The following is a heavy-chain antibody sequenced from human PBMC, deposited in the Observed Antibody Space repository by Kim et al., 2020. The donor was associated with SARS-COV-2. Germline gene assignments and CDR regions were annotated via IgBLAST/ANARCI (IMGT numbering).Heavy chain of an antibody. V-gene: IGHV4-4*02. D-gene: IGHD6-19*01. J-gene: IGHJ4*02. CDR3: ARGHPGQWLVTHYFDY. Sequence: SETLSLTCAVSGGSISSSNWWSWVRQPPGKGLEWIGEIYHSGSTNYNPSLKSRVTISVDKSKNQFSLKLSSVTAADTAVYYCARGHPGQWLVTHYFDYWGQGTLVTVSS. CDR2: IYHSGST. CDR1: GGSISSSNW.